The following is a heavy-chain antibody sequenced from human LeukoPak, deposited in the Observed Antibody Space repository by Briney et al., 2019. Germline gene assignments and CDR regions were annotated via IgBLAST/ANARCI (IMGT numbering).Heavy chain of an antibody. J-gene: IGHJ5*02. CDR2: IFHTGST. D-gene: IGHD6-13*01. V-gene: IGHV4-30-2*01. CDR1: GDSITSGGYY. Sequence: PSQTLSLTCTVSGDSITSGGYYWSWIRQPPGKGLEWIGYIFHTGSTYYNPSLKSRVTISVDRSKNQFSLNVSSVTAADTAVYFCASQPRYSSSPRPKVYNWFDPWGQGTLVTVSS. CDR3: ASQPRYSSSPRPKVYNWFDP.